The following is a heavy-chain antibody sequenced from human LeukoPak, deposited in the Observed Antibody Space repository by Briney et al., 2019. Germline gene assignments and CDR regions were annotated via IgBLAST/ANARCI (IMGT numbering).Heavy chain of an antibody. CDR3: AKDLGSWASDY. D-gene: IGHD6-13*01. CDR2: INPNAGTT. CDR1: GYTFTSYQ. V-gene: IGHV1-46*01. Sequence: GASVKVSCKASGYTFTSYQMHWVRQAPRQGLEWMGVINPNAGTTSYAQNFQGRVIVTGDTSTSTVYMELSSLRSEGTAVYYCAKDLGSWASDYWGQGTLVTVSS. J-gene: IGHJ4*02.